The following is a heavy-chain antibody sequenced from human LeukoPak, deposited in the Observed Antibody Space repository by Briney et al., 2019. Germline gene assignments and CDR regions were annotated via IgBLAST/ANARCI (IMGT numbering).Heavy chain of an antibody. CDR2: MNNGPGAT. CDR1: GFSFSTSP. CDR3: AKTHYDLLDV. V-gene: IGHV3-23*01. J-gene: IGHJ6*02. D-gene: IGHD5-12*01. Sequence: GGSLRLSCAASGFSFSTSPMSWVRQPPGKGLEWVSAMNNGPGATFYRDSVRGRFTISRDDSKSTLYLQMNSLRAEDTANYYCAKTHYDLLDVWGQGTTVTVSS.